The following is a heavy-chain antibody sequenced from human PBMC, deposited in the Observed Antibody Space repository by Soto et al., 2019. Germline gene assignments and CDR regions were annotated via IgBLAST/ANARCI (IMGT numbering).Heavy chain of an antibody. CDR3: ARGYWENTFDY. D-gene: IGHD1-26*01. Sequence: QVQMVQSGAEVKKPGASVRVSCKAPGFSFSSYGIAWVRQAPGQGLEWMGWISVDNGNRKYAQKSQGRVTMTTDTSTSTAYMDLRSLRSDDTAVYYCARGYWENTFDYWGQGTLVIVSP. CDR2: ISVDNGNR. V-gene: IGHV1-18*04. CDR1: GFSFSSYG. J-gene: IGHJ4*02.